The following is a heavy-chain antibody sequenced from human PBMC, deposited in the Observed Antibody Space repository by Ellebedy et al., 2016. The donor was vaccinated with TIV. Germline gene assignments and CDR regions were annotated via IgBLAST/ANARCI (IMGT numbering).Heavy chain of an antibody. CDR1: GFTFSDYY. CDR3: ARVGRYNSGSDKYFQYYDLDV. J-gene: IGHJ6*02. D-gene: IGHD3-10*01. Sequence: GESLKISXAASGFTFSDYYMSWIRQAPGKGLDYISHISSSGRTTYYADSVKGRFTISRDNAKNSLFLQMNSLRAEETAVYYCARVGRYNSGSDKYFQYYDLDVWGQGTTVTVSS. CDR2: ISSSGRTT. V-gene: IGHV3-11*01.